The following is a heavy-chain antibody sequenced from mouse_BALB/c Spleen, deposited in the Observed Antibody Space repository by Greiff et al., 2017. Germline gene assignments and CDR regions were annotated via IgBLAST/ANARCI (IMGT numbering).Heavy chain of an antibody. CDR1: GYTFTSYT. Sequence: VNVVESAAELARPGASVKMSCKASGYTFTSYTMHWVKQRPGQGLEWIGYINPSSGYTEYNQKFKDKTTLTADKSSSTAYMQLSSLTSEDSAVYYCARSRGNYAWFAYWGQGTLVTVSA. J-gene: IGHJ3*01. V-gene: IGHV1-4*02. D-gene: IGHD2-1*01. CDR2: INPSSGYT. CDR3: ARSRGNYAWFAY.